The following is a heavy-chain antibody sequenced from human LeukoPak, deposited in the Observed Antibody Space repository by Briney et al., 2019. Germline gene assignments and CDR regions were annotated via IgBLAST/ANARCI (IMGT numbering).Heavy chain of an antibody. CDR1: GFTFSSYS. D-gene: IGHD1-26*01. J-gene: IGHJ6*02. V-gene: IGHV3-21*01. CDR2: ISSSSSYI. CDR3: ARCLYSGSYNYGMDA. Sequence: PGGSLRLSCAASGFTFSSYSMNWVRQAPGKGLEWVSSISSSSSYIYYADSVKGRFTISRDNAKNSLYLQMNSLRAEDTAVYYCARCLYSGSYNYGMDAWGQGTTVTVSS.